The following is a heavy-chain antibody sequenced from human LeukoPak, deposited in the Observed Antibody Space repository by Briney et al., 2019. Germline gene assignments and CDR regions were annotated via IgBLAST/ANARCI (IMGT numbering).Heavy chain of an antibody. CDR3: ARLRFGEPPDY. Sequence: SETLSLTCAVYGGSFSGYYWSWIRQPPGKGLEWIGYIYYSGSTNYNPSLKSRVTISVDTSKNQFSLKLSSVTAADTAVYYCARLRFGEPPDYWGQGTLVTVSS. CDR2: IYYSGST. V-gene: IGHV4-59*08. D-gene: IGHD3-10*01. CDR1: GGSFSGYY. J-gene: IGHJ4*02.